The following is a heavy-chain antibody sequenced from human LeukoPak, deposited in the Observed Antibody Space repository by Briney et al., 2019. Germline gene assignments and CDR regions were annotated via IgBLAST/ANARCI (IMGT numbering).Heavy chain of an antibody. CDR2: IWSDGTNQ. Sequence: GKSLTLSCVASQFRFPFSHYGMHWVRQAPGRGLEWEAVIWSDGTNQYYADSVKGRFTISRDNSKNTVYLQMNSLRAEDTAVYFCAKDAQRGFDYSNSLENWGQGTLVTVSS. CDR3: AKDAQRGFDYSNSLEN. D-gene: IGHD4-11*01. V-gene: IGHV3-33*06. CDR1: QFRFPFSHYG. J-gene: IGHJ4*02.